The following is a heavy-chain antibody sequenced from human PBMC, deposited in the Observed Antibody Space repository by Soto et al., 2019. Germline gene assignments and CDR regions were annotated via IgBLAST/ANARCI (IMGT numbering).Heavy chain of an antibody. V-gene: IGHV3-23*01. Sequence: EVQLLESGGGLVQPGGSLRLSCAASGFTFSSYAMSWVRQAPGKGLEWVSAISGSGGTKYYADSVKGRFTISRDNSNNTLYPQMNSLRAEDTALYYCAKDRLGATPYYFDYWGQGTLVTVST. CDR1: GFTFSSYA. CDR2: ISGSGGTK. CDR3: AKDRLGATPYYFDY. J-gene: IGHJ4*02. D-gene: IGHD1-26*01.